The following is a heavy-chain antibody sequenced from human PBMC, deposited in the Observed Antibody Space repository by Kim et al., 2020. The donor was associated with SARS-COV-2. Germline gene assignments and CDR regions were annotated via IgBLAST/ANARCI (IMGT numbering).Heavy chain of an antibody. CDR3: ARMGVEMATPTDY. Sequence: YADSVKGRFTISRDNAKNSLYLQMNSLRAEDTAVYYCARMGVEMATPTDYWGQGTLVTVSS. J-gene: IGHJ4*02. D-gene: IGHD5-12*01. V-gene: IGHV3-11*03.